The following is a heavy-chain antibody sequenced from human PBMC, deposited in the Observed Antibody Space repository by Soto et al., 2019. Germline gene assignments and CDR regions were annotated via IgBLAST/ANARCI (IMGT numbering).Heavy chain of an antibody. CDR3: AKRVSGWYWIDY. D-gene: IGHD6-19*01. Sequence: GGSLRLSCAASGFTFSSYAMSWVRQAPGKGLEWVSAITGSGGGTYYADSVKGRFTISRDNSKNTLYLQMNSLRAEDTAIYYCAKRVSGWYWIDYWGQGTLVTVSS. V-gene: IGHV3-23*01. CDR2: ITGSGGGT. CDR1: GFTFSSYA. J-gene: IGHJ4*02.